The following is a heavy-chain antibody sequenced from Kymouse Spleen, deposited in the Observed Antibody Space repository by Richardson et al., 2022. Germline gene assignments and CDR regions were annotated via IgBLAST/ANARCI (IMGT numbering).Heavy chain of an antibody. CDR1: GFTVSSNY. J-gene: IGHJ6*02. CDR3: ARDRYNWNYERIYYYYYGMDV. Sequence: EVQLVESGGGLIQPGGSLRLSCAASGFTVSSNYMSWVRQAPGKGLEWVSVIYSCGSTYYADSVKGRFTISRDNSKNTLYLQMNSLRAEDTAVYYCARDRYNWNYERIYYYYYGMDVWGQGTTVTVSS. CDR2: IYSCGST. D-gene: IGHD1-7*01. V-gene: IGHV3-66*03.